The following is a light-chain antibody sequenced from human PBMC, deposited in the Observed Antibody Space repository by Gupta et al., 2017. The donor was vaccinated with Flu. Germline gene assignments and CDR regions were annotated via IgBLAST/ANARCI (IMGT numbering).Light chain of an antibody. CDR3: QARDSSTVV. Sequence: SYALTQPPPVSVPPGQTASIACSGEKLGSKFAFWYQQKPGQSPLLVIYQDNKRPSGIPERFAGSNARNTATLTISGTQATDEADYYCQARDSSTVVFGGETKLTVL. CDR1: KLGSKF. V-gene: IGLV3-1*01. CDR2: QDN. J-gene: IGLJ2*01.